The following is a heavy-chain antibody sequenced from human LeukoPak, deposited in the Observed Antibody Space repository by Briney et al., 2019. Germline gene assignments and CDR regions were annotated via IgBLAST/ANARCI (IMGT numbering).Heavy chain of an antibody. CDR1: GFTFDDYA. J-gene: IGHJ3*02. Sequence: PGGSLRLSCAASGFTFDDYAMHWVRQAPGKGLEWVSGISWNSGSIGYADSVKGRFSISRDNAKNSLYLQMNSLRAEDTALYYCAKDLASAFGHYYDSSSHHAFDIWGQGTMVTVSS. CDR3: AKDLASAFGHYYDSSSHHAFDI. D-gene: IGHD3-22*01. V-gene: IGHV3-9*01. CDR2: ISWNSGSI.